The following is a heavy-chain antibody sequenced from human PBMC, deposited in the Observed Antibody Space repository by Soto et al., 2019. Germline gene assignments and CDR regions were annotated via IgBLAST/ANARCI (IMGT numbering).Heavy chain of an antibody. Sequence: QVHLVQSGAEVEKPGSSVKVSCKASGDTFSSYSFTWVRQAPGQGLEWMGRIIPILGITHYAQKFQGRVTITADKSTSTAYMELSSLRAEDTAVYYCATDKDSTYDYWGQGTLVTVSS. D-gene: IGHD4-4*01. CDR2: IIPILGIT. J-gene: IGHJ4*02. V-gene: IGHV1-69*08. CDR1: GDTFSSYS. CDR3: ATDKDSTYDY.